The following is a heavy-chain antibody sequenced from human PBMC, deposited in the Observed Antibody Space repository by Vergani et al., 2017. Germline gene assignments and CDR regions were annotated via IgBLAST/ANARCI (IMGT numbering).Heavy chain of an antibody. V-gene: IGHV3-33*01. Sequence: QVQLVESGGGVVQPGRSLRLSCAASGFTFSSYGMHWVRQAPGKGLEWVAVIWYDGSNKYYADSVKGRFTISRDNAKNSLYLQMNSLRAEDTAVYYCARFHDYGDYCDYWGQGTLVTVSS. CDR1: GFTFSSYG. D-gene: IGHD4-17*01. J-gene: IGHJ4*02. CDR3: ARFHDYGDYCDY. CDR2: IWYDGSNK.